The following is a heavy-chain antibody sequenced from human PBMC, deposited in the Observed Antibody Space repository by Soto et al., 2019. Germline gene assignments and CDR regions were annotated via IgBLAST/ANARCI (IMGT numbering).Heavy chain of an antibody. V-gene: IGHV1-2*02. CDR1: GYTFTGYY. CDR2: INPNSGGT. Sequence: ASVKVSCKASGYTFTGYYMHWVRQAPGQGLEWMGWINPNSGGTNYAQKFQGRVTMTRDTSISTAYMELSRLRSDDTAVYYCARLTTGYSSGWYGDDYYYGMDVWGPGTTVTV. J-gene: IGHJ6*02. D-gene: IGHD6-19*01. CDR3: ARLTTGYSSGWYGDDYYYGMDV.